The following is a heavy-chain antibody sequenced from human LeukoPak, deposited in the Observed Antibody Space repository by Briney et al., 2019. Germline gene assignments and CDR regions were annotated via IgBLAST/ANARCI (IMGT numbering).Heavy chain of an antibody. D-gene: IGHD1/OR15-1a*01. V-gene: IGHV3-7*01. CDR2: INQDGSEI. J-gene: IGHJ2*01. CDR1: GFTFSNYW. Sequence: GGSLRLSCAASGFTFSNYWMSWVRQAPGKGLEWLANINQDGSEIYYVDSVKGRFTISRDNGKNSLYLQINSLRADDTAVYYCARDRGRMMEVRTTTWYCALGGRGTLLTVSS. CDR3: ARDRGRMMEVRTTTWYCAL.